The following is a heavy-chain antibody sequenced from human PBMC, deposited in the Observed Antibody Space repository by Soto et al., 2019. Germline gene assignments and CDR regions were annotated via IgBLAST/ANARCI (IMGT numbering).Heavy chain of an antibody. CDR2: IYYSGST. CDR3: ARGRLARNKRGYCSSTSCPRLFDH. V-gene: IGHV4-61*01. J-gene: IGHJ5*02. CDR1: GGSVSSGSYY. Sequence: SETLSLTCTVSGGSVSSGSYYWSWIRQPPGKGLEWIGYIYYSGSTNYNPSLKSRVTISVDTSKNQFSLKLSSVTAADTAVYYCARGRLARNKRGYCSSTSCPRLFDHWGQGTLVTVSS. D-gene: IGHD2-2*01.